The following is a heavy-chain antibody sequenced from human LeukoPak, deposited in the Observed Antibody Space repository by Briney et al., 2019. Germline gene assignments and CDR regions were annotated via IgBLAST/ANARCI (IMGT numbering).Heavy chain of an antibody. D-gene: IGHD3-10*01. CDR1: GFTFSSCG. V-gene: IGHV3-23*01. Sequence: GGSLRLSCAASGFTFSSCGMSWVRQAPGKGLEWVSAISGSGGSTYYADSVKGRFTISRDNSKNTLYLQMNSLRAEDTAVYYCAKDYSKTSYYGSGTYYRPNWFDPWGQGTLVTVSS. J-gene: IGHJ5*02. CDR3: AKDYSKTSYYGSGTYYRPNWFDP. CDR2: ISGSGGST.